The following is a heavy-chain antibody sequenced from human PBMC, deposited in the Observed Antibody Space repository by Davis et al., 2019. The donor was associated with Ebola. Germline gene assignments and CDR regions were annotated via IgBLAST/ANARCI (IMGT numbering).Heavy chain of an antibody. J-gene: IGHJ6*03. CDR1: GFTFSNYW. V-gene: IGHV3-74*01. D-gene: IGHD2-15*01. CDR3: AKARGYYYYMDV. Sequence: HTGGSLRLSCAASGFTFSNYWMHWVRQAPGKGLVWVSRINIDGSTTTYADSVTGRFIISRDNAKNTVYLQMNSLRAEDTAVYYCAKARGYYYYMDVWGKGTTVTVSS. CDR2: INIDGSTT.